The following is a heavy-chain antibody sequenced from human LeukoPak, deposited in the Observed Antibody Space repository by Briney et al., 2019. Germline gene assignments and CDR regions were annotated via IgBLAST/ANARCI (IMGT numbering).Heavy chain of an antibody. Sequence: SETLSLTCTVSGGSISYYYWTWIRQPPGKGLEWIGSIYYSGSTNYNPSLKSRVTISVDTSKNQFSLKLSSVTAADTAMYYCARSQYSYDFFDYWGQGTLVTVSS. CDR1: GGSISYYY. CDR2: IYYSGST. CDR3: ARSQYSYDFFDY. J-gene: IGHJ4*02. D-gene: IGHD5-18*01. V-gene: IGHV4-59*08.